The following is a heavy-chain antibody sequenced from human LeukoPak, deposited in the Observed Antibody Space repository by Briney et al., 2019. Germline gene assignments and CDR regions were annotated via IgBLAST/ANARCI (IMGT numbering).Heavy chain of an antibody. D-gene: IGHD6-13*01. Sequence: SQTLSLTCTVSGGSISSGGYYWSWIRQHPGKGLEWIGYIYYSGSTYYNPSLKSRVTISVDTSKNQFSLKLSSVTAADTAVYYCARGIAAAGYNWFDPWGQGTLVTVSS. CDR1: GGSISSGGYY. J-gene: IGHJ5*02. CDR3: ARGIAAAGYNWFDP. CDR2: IYYSGST. V-gene: IGHV4-31*03.